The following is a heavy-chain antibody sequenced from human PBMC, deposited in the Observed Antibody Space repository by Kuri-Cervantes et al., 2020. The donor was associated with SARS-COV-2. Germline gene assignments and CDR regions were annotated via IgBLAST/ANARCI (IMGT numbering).Heavy chain of an antibody. CDR2: ISGSGGST. CDR3: AKDLWGADFDY. V-gene: IGHV3-23*01. Sequence: GESLKISCAASGFTFSSYAMSWVRQAPGKGLEWVSAISGSGGSTYYADSVKGRFTISRDNSKNTLYLQMNSLRAEDTAVYYCAKDLWGADFDYRGQGTRVTVSS. J-gene: IGHJ4*02. CDR1: GFTFSSYA. D-gene: IGHD3-16*01.